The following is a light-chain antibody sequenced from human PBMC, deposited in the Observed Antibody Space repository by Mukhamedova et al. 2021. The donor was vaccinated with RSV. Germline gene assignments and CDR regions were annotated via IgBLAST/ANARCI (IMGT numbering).Light chain of an antibody. J-gene: IGKJ3*01. CDR3: QQFHHLPFT. V-gene: IGKV1-33*01. CDR2: DAS. Sequence: KPGQPPKLLIYDASILMKGVPSRFSGSASGTKFTFTISSLQPEDIATYYCQQFHHLPFTFGPGTRVDLK.